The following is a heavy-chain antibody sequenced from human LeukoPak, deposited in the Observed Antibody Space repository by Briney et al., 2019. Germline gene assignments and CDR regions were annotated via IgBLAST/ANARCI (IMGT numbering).Heavy chain of an antibody. Sequence: ASVKVSCKASGYTFTSYYMHWVRQAPGQGLKWKGIINPSGGSTSYAQKFQGRVTMTRDTSTSTVYMELSSLRSEDTAVYYCARALHYYDSSGYSTPGYYFDYWGQGTLVTVSS. CDR2: INPSGGST. D-gene: IGHD3-22*01. V-gene: IGHV1-46*01. J-gene: IGHJ4*02. CDR1: GYTFTSYY. CDR3: ARALHYYDSSGYSTPGYYFDY.